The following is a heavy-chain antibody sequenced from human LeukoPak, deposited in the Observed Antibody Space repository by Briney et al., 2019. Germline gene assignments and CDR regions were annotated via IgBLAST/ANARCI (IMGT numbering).Heavy chain of an antibody. D-gene: IGHD3-3*01. CDR2: MHPNSGGT. Sequence: ASVKVSCKASGYTFTDYYMHWQRQAPGQGLEWMGWMHPNSGGTNYAQKFQGRVTMTRDTSISTAYMDLSSLRSDDTAVYYCARHTTIFGVAIIDIWGQGTMVTVSS. J-gene: IGHJ3*02. CDR3: ARHTTIFGVAIIDI. CDR1: GYTFTDYY. V-gene: IGHV1-2*02.